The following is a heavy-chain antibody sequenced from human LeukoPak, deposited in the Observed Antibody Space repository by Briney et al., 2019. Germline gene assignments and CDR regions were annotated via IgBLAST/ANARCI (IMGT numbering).Heavy chain of an antibody. CDR2: IYYSGST. V-gene: IGHV4-39*01. CDR1: GGSISSSSYY. J-gene: IGHJ4*02. Sequence: SETLSLTCTVSGGSISSSSYYWGWIRQPPGKGLEWIGSIYYSGSTYYNPSLKSRVTITVDTSKNQFSLKLSSVTAADTAVYYCARKVAAHYFDYWGQGTLVTVSS. CDR3: ARKVAAHYFDY. D-gene: IGHD2-15*01.